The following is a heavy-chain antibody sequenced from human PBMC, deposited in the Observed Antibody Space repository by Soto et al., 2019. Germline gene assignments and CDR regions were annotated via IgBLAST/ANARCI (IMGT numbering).Heavy chain of an antibody. CDR3: ARMGYSGYDYYYYYGMDV. D-gene: IGHD5-12*01. Sequence: ASVKVSCKASGYTFTSYDINWVRQATGQGLEWMGWVNPNSGNTGYAQKFQGRVTMTRNTSISTAYMELSSLRSEDTAVYYCARMGYSGYDYYYYYGMDVWGQGATVTVSS. CDR2: VNPNSGNT. J-gene: IGHJ6*02. V-gene: IGHV1-8*01. CDR1: GYTFTSYD.